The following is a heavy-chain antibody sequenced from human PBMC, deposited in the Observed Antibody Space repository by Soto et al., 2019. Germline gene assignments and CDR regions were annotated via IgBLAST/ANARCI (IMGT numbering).Heavy chain of an antibody. D-gene: IGHD5-18*01. V-gene: IGHV1-69*12. CDR2: IIPIFGTA. CDR1: GGTFSSYA. Sequence: QVQLVQSGAEVKKPGSSVKVSCKASGGTFSSYAISWVRQAPGQGLEWMGGIIPIFGTANYAQKFQGRVTVTAGESTSTAYVELGSLRSEDTAVYYCAREGYGAMVTDYWGQGTLVTV. CDR3: AREGYGAMVTDY. J-gene: IGHJ4*02.